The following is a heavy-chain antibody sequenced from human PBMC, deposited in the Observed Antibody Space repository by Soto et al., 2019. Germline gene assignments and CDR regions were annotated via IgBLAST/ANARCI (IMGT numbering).Heavy chain of an antibody. CDR2: IYYGGST. CDR1: GDSISRYY. V-gene: IGHV4-59*08. CDR3: ARPGRDWGSLEY. J-gene: IGHJ4*02. D-gene: IGHD7-27*01. Sequence: QVQLQESGPGLVKPSETLSLTCTVSGDSISRYYWTWIRQPPGKGLEWIAFIYYGGSTNYNPSLKSRVTISVDTSKNQFSLNLNSVTAADTAVYYCARPGRDWGSLEYWGQGTRVTVSA.